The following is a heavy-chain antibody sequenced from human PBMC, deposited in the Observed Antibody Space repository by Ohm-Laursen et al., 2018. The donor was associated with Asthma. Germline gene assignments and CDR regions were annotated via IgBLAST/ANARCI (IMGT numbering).Heavy chain of an antibody. V-gene: IGHV3-7*01. CDR1: GFRFSDFW. D-gene: IGHD2-8*02. J-gene: IGHJ3*01. CDR2: IKQDGSET. Sequence: GSLRLSCAASGFRFSDFWMSWVRQAPGKGPEWVAHIKQDGSETYYADSVKGRFTISRDNPKNSLYLQMNSLRAEDTAVYYCASSAWYAYDSWGQGTVVSVSS. CDR3: ASSAWYAYDS.